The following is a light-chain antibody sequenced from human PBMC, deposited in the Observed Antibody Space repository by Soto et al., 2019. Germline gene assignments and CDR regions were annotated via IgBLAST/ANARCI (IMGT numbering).Light chain of an antibody. J-gene: IGLJ1*01. CDR3: QVWDSSTDQPV. V-gene: IGLV3-21*02. Sequence: SYALTQPPSVSVAPGQTARITCDRNNIGSESVHWYQQKPGQAPVLVVYDDSDRPSGIPERFSGSSSGNTATLTITRVEAGDEADFYCQVWDSSTDQPVFGTGTKLTVL. CDR1: NIGSES. CDR2: DDS.